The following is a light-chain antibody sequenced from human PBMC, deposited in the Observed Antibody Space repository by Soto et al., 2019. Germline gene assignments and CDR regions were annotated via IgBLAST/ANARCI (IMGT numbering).Light chain of an antibody. CDR1: QTVSSNF. CDR2: GAS. CDR3: QHYNSYSEA. Sequence: IVLTPSPGTLSLSPGERATLSCRASQTVSSNFLAWYQEKPGQGPRLLIYGASTRATGIPDRFSGSGSGTEFTLTISSLQPDDFATYYCQHYNSYSEAFGQGTKVDIK. J-gene: IGKJ1*01. V-gene: IGKV3-20*01.